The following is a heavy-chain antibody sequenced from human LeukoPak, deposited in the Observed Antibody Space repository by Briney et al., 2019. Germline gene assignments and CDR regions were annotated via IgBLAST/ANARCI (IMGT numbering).Heavy chain of an antibody. V-gene: IGHV4-59*01. CDR3: ARYIVSYPHDAFDI. CDR2: IYYSGST. D-gene: IGHD1-26*01. Sequence: PSETLSLTCTVSGGSISSYYWSWIRQPPGKGLEWIGYIYYSGSTSYNPSLKSRVTISVDTSKKQFSLKLSSVTAADTAFYYCARYIVSYPHDAFDIWGQGAMVTVSS. CDR1: GGSISSYY. J-gene: IGHJ3*02.